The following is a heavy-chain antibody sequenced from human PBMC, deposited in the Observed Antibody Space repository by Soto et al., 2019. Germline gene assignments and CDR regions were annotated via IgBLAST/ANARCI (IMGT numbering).Heavy chain of an antibody. J-gene: IGHJ3*02. CDR3: ARDTPNNAFEI. CDR2: INPNSGGT. V-gene: IGHV1-2*02. Sequence: ASVKVSCKASGYTFTGYYMHWVRQAPGQGLEGMGWINPNSGGTNYAQKFQGRVTMTRDTSISTAYMELTRLRSDDTAVYYCARDTPNNAFEIGGQGTMVTVSS. CDR1: GYTFTGYY.